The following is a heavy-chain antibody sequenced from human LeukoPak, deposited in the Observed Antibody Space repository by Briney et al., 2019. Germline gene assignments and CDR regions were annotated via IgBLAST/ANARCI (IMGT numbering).Heavy chain of an antibody. CDR1: GFTFSSHG. J-gene: IGHJ6*03. Sequence: GGTLRLSCAASGFTFSSHGMNWVRQAPGKGLEWVSGISPNGVITYYADSVKGRFTISRDSSKGTVYLQMNSLRPDDTAVYYCARDLIPRDDILTGPQPDYYMDVWGKGTTVTISS. V-gene: IGHV3-23*01. CDR3: ARDLIPRDDILTGPQPDYYMDV. D-gene: IGHD3-9*01. CDR2: ISPNGVIT.